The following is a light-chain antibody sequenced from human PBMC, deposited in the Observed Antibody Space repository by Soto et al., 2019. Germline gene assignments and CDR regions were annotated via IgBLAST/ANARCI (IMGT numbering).Light chain of an antibody. CDR2: KAS. CDR3: QHYESYPLT. J-gene: IGKJ4*01. Sequence: DSQMTRSPSTLSASVGDRVSIACRASQSVSTWLAWYQQKPGKAPKLLIYKASTLESGVPSRFSGGGSGTEFTLTISGLQPDDFATYFCQHYESYPLTFGGGTKVDIK. CDR1: QSVSTW. V-gene: IGKV1-5*03.